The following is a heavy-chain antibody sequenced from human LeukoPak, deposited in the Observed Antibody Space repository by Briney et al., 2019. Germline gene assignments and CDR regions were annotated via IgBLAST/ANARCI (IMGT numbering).Heavy chain of an antibody. V-gene: IGHV3-30-3*01. CDR1: GFTFSSYA. CDR3: ARDNSAAAYYYYGMDV. D-gene: IGHD6-13*01. CDR2: ISYDGSNK. J-gene: IGHJ6*02. Sequence: PGGSLRLSCAASGFTFSSYAMHWVRQAPGKGLEWVAVISYDGSNKYYADSVKGRFTISRDNSKNTLYLQMNSLRAEDTAVYYCARDNSAAAYYYYGMDVWGQGTTVTVSS.